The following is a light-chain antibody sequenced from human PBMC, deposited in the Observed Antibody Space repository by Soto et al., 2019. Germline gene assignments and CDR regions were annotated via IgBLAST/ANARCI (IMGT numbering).Light chain of an antibody. J-gene: IGLJ2*01. Sequence: QSALTQPASVSGSPGQSITISCTGSSSDVGGYKFVSWYQQHPGKAPKLIMYDVTDRPSGVSNRFSGSKSGNTASLTISGLQTEDEADYYCSSYTNTTTLVVFGGGTQLTVL. CDR2: DVT. V-gene: IGLV2-14*03. CDR1: SSDVGGYKF. CDR3: SSYTNTTTLVV.